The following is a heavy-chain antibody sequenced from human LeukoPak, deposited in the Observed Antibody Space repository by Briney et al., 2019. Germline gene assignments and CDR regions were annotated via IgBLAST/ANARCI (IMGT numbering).Heavy chain of an antibody. Sequence: GGSLRLSCAASGFRFTDYTMNWVRQAPGKGLEWVSSVSFSSTYIYYADSVKGRFTVSRDNAKNSLYLQMTSLGDGDTAVYYCARQRLGYYLDSWGQGTLVTVSS. V-gene: IGHV3-21*01. CDR1: GFRFTDYT. D-gene: IGHD5-24*01. CDR3: ARQRLGYYLDS. CDR2: VSFSSTYI. J-gene: IGHJ4*02.